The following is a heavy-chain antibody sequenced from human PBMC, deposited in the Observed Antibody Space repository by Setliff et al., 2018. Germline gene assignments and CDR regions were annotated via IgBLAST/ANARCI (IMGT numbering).Heavy chain of an antibody. Sequence: AGGSLRLSCAASEFTFSNYWMSWVRQAPGKGLEWVANINQDGSEKYYVDSVKGRFTISRDNARNSLYLQMNSLRAEDTAVYYCARVWFGNMDVWGKGTTVTVSS. CDR2: INQDGSEK. CDR3: ARVWFGNMDV. V-gene: IGHV3-7*03. D-gene: IGHD3-10*01. J-gene: IGHJ6*03. CDR1: EFTFSNYW.